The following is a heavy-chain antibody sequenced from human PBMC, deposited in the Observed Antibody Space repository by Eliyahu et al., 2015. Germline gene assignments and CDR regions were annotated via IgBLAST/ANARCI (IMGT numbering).Heavy chain of an antibody. V-gene: IGHV2-5*02. CDR2: IYWGDDK. D-gene: IGHD3-16*01. J-gene: IGHJ6*04. CDR1: GFXLSTSGVA. Sequence: QITLQESGPTLVRPTQTLTLTCTFSGFXLSTSGVAVGWIRQSPGRALEWLALIYWGDDKRYSPSLKNRLTITKDTSKNQVVLTMANMNPVDTATYYCTHISTYYDYIWFWGKGTTVTVSS. CDR3: THISTYYDYIWF.